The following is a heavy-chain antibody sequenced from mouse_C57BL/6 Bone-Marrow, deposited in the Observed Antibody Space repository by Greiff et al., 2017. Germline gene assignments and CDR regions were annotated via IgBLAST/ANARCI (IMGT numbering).Heavy chain of an antibody. CDR1: GFTFSSYA. CDR3: ASPLYDYVVGWFAY. J-gene: IGHJ3*01. D-gene: IGHD2-4*01. V-gene: IGHV5-4*01. Sequence: EVQGVESGGGLVKPGGSLKLSCAASGFTFSSYAMSWVRQTPEKRLEWVANISDGGSYTDYPENLKGRFTISRDNAKNNLYLQMSHLKSDDTDMYYAASPLYDYVVGWFAYWGQGTLVTVSA. CDR2: ISDGGSYT.